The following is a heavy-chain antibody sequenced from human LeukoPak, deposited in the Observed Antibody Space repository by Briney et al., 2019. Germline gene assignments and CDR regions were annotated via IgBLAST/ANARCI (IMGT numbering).Heavy chain of an antibody. CDR2: ISYDGSNK. J-gene: IGHJ4*02. D-gene: IGHD3-10*01. CDR1: GFTFSSFA. CDR3: AKDLHREALSYYYGSGSPAGY. V-gene: IGHV3-30*18. Sequence: PGGSLRLSCAASGFTFSSFAMHWVRQAPGKGLEWVAVISYDGSNKHYADSVKGRFTISRDNSKNTLYLQMNSLRAEDTAVYYCAKDLHREALSYYYGSGSPAGYWGQGTLVTVSS.